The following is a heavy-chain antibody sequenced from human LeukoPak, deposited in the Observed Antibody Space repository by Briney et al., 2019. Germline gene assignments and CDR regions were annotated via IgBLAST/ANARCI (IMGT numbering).Heavy chain of an antibody. V-gene: IGHV5-51*01. D-gene: IGHD6-6*01. CDR1: GYSFTTYW. J-gene: IGHJ4*02. CDR2: SYPGDSDT. Sequence: GESLKISCKGSGYSFTTYWIGWVRQMPGKGLEWMGISYPGDSDTRYSPSFQGQVTISADKSIGTAYLQWSSLKASDTAMYYCATPYTTSSIAYWGQGTLVTVSS. CDR3: ATPYTTSSIAY.